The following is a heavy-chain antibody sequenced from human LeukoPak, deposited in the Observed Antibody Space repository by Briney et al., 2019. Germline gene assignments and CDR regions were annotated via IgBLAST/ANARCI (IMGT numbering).Heavy chain of an antibody. CDR2: IRKKVNSYTA. Sequence: PGGSLRLSCAASGFTFNTYTMNWVRQAPGKGLEWVGRIRKKVNSYTAEYAASVKGRFTISRDDSKNFLYLQMNSLRAEDTAVYYCAKEVVPAASDYYYGMDVWGQGTTATVSS. CDR3: AKEVVPAASDYYYGMDV. D-gene: IGHD2-2*01. CDR1: GFTFNTYT. V-gene: IGHV3-72*01. J-gene: IGHJ6*02.